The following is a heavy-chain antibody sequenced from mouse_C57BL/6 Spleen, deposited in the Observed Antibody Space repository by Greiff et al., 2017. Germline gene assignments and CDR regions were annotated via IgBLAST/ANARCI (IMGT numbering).Heavy chain of an antibody. CDR3: ARESSPYWFFDY. Sequence: VQLQQSGPELVKPGASVKISCKASGYAFSSSWMNWVKQRPGKGLEWIGRNYPGDGDTNYNGKFKGKATLTADKSSSTAYMQLSSLTSEDSAVYFCARESSPYWFFDYWGQGTTLTVSS. J-gene: IGHJ2*01. D-gene: IGHD1-1*01. V-gene: IGHV1-82*01. CDR2: NYPGDGDT. CDR1: GYAFSSSW.